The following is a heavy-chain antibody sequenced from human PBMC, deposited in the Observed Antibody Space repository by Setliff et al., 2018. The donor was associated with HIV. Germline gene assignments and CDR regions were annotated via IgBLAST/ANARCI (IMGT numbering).Heavy chain of an antibody. CDR1: GGSFTDFY. V-gene: IGHV4-34*01. D-gene: IGHD6-19*01. CDR3: ARGRKKTLAVSGTRYFDF. J-gene: IGHJ4*02. CDR2: ITHSGST. Sequence: SETLSLTCAVYGGSFTDFYWTLIRQSPGKGLEWIGEITHSGSTTYDPSLKSRITVSVDTSKNQFSLKLTSVTAADMGVYYCARGRKKTLAVSGTRYFDFWGQGTLVTVSS.